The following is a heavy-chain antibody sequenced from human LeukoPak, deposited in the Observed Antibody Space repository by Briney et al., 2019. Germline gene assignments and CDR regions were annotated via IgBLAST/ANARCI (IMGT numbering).Heavy chain of an antibody. Sequence: GESLKISCKGVDYGFGTFWIGWVRQMPGEGLEWMGFIHLSDSSTTYSPSLQGQATISADKSISTAYLQWSSLKASDTAMYFCAQARHGLYYFDFWGQGTLVTVSS. J-gene: IGHJ4*02. CDR3: AQARHGLYYFDF. CDR1: DYGFGTFW. D-gene: IGHD3-10*01. V-gene: IGHV5-51*01. CDR2: IHLSDSST.